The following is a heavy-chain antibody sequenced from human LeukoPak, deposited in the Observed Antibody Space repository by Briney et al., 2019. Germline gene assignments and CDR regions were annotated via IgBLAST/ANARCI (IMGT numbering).Heavy chain of an antibody. V-gene: IGHV3-23*01. CDR3: AKELGYCSSTSCPRGMDV. Sequence: GGSLRLSCAASGFTFSSYAMSWVRQAPGKGLEWVSAISGSGGSTYYADSVKGRFTISRDSSKNTLYLQMNSLRAEDTAVYYCAKELGYCSSTSCPRGMDVWGQGTTVTVSS. CDR1: GFTFSSYA. D-gene: IGHD2-2*01. J-gene: IGHJ6*02. CDR2: ISGSGGST.